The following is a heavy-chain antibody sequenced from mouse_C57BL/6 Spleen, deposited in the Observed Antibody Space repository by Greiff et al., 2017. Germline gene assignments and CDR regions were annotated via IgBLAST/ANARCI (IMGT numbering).Heavy chain of an antibody. Sequence: EVKVVESEGGLVQPGSSMKLSCTASGFTFSDYYMAWVRQVPEKGLEWVANINYDGSSTYYLVSLKSRFIISRDNAKNILYLQMSSLTSEDTATYYCARDYDGDFDVWGTGTTVTVSS. V-gene: IGHV5-16*01. CDR1: GFTFSDYY. D-gene: IGHD2-12*01. J-gene: IGHJ1*03. CDR3: ARDYDGDFDV. CDR2: INYDGSST.